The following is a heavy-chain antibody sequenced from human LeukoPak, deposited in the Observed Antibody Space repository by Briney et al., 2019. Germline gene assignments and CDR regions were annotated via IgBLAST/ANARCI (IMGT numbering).Heavy chain of an antibody. V-gene: IGHV3-23*01. D-gene: IGHD4-17*01. J-gene: IGHJ4*02. Sequence: GGSLRLSCVASGFTFSSYAMNWVRQAPGKGLEWVSIITSGGDTTFYADSVKGRLTISRDNSKNTLYLQMNSLRVEDTAVYYCAKDLYGDYPTDYWGQGTLVSVSS. CDR3: AKDLYGDYPTDY. CDR1: GFTFSSYA. CDR2: ITSGGDTT.